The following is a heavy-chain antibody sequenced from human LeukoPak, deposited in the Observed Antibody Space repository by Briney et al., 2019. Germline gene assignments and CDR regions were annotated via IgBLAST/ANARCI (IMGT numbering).Heavy chain of an antibody. J-gene: IGHJ4*02. Sequence: TGGSLRLSCAASGFTFSSYGMHWVRPAPGKGLEWVAFIRYDGSNKYYADSVRGRFTISRDNSKNTLYLQMNSLRAEDTAVYYCANGDYGGPKPGFDYWGQGTLVTVSS. CDR3: ANGDYGGPKPGFDY. V-gene: IGHV3-30*02. CDR2: IRYDGSNK. CDR1: GFTFSSYG. D-gene: IGHD4-23*01.